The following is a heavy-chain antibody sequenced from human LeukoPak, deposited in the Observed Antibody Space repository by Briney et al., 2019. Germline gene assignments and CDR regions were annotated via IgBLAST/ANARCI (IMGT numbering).Heavy chain of an antibody. CDR3: ARDRITMVRGVQNYYYYYGMDV. CDR1: GYTFTGYY. CDR2: IHPNSGGT. Sequence: GASVKVSCKASGYTFTGYYMHWVRQAPGQGLEWMGWIHPNSGGTNYAQKFQGWVTMTRDTSISTAYMELSRLRSDDTAVYYCARDRITMVRGVQNYYYYYGMDVWGKGTTVTVSS. D-gene: IGHD3-10*01. J-gene: IGHJ6*04. V-gene: IGHV1-2*04.